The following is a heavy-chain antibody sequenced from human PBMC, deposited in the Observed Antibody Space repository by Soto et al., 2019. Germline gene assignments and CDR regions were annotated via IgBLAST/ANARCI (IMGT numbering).Heavy chain of an antibody. V-gene: IGHV4-59*01. CDR1: GGSISSYY. CDR2: IYYSGST. J-gene: IGHJ4*02. CDR3: TTDPVTMIVVVPSSG. Sequence: TSQTLSLTCTVSGGSISSYYWSWIRQPPGKGLEWIGYIYYSGSTNYNPSLKSRVTISVDTSKNQFSLKLSSVTAADTAVYYCTTDPVTMIVVVPSSGWGQGTLVTVSS. D-gene: IGHD3-22*01.